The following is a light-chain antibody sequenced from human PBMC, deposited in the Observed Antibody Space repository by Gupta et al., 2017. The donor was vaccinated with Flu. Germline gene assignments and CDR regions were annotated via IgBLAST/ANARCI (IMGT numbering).Light chain of an antibody. J-gene: IGKJ4*01. CDR2: GAS. Sequence: EIVMTQSPFTLSGSPAERATLSCRASQSIYILLAWYQQKPGQAPRLLIYGASTRATGVPARFSGSGSGTEFTLTISSMQYEDFAVYYCQHYNNWPPVTFGGGTKVEIK. CDR3: QHYNNWPPVT. CDR1: QSIYIL. V-gene: IGKV3-15*01.